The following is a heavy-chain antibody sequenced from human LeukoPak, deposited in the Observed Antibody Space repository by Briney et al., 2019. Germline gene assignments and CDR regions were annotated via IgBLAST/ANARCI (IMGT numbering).Heavy chain of an antibody. CDR2: MNPNSGNT. D-gene: IGHD6-6*01. Sequence: ASVKVSCKASGYTFTSYDINWVRQATGQGLEWMGWMNPNSGNTGYAQKFQGRVTMTRNTSISTAYMKLSSLRSEDTVVYYCARAVYSSSPELFDHWGQGTLVTVSS. V-gene: IGHV1-8*01. CDR3: ARAVYSSSPELFDH. J-gene: IGHJ4*02. CDR1: GYTFTSYD.